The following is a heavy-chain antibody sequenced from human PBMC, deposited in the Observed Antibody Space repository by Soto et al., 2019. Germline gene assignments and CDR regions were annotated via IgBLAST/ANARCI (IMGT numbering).Heavy chain of an antibody. CDR2: ISGSGGST. Sequence: GGSLRLSCAASGFTFSSYAMSWVRQAPGKGLEWVSAISGSGGSTYYADSVKGRFTISRDNSKNTLYLQMNSLRAEDTAVYYCAKDSSPSIFGVVINYFDYWGQGTLVTVSS. D-gene: IGHD3-3*01. V-gene: IGHV3-23*01. J-gene: IGHJ4*02. CDR3: AKDSSPSIFGVVINYFDY. CDR1: GFTFSSYA.